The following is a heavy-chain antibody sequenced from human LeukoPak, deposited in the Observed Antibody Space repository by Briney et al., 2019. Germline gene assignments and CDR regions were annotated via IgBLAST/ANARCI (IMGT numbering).Heavy chain of an antibody. CDR1: GGSFSGYY. D-gene: IGHD3-16*01. V-gene: IGHV4-34*01. Sequence: SETLSLTCAVNGGSFSGYYWTWIRQSPGKGLEWIGEIIHSGRANYSPSLKSRLTLSVDPSMNHFSLRLSSVTAADTAVYYCARGTVLTGYASFDYWGQGALVTVSS. CDR2: IIHSGRA. CDR3: ARGTVLTGYASFDY. J-gene: IGHJ4*02.